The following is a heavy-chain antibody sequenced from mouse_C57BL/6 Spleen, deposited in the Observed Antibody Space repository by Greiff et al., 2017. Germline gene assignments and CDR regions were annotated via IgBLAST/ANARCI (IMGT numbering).Heavy chain of an antibody. D-gene: IGHD1-1*01. CDR3: TTSYYGSSLDY. Sequence: EVQVVESGAELVRPGASVKLSCTASGFNIKDDYMHWVKQRPEQGLEWIGWIDPENGDTEYASKFQGKATITADTSSNTAYLQLSSLTSEDTAVYYCTTSYYGSSLDYWGQGTTLTVSS. CDR2: IDPENGDT. CDR1: GFNIKDDY. J-gene: IGHJ2*01. V-gene: IGHV14-4*01.